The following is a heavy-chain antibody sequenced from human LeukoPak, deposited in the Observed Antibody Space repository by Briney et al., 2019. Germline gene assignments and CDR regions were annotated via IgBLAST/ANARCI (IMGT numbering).Heavy chain of an antibody. CDR3: ARDWEDSSGQVLGGFDY. CDR1: GYTFTSYY. D-gene: IGHD3-22*01. V-gene: IGHV1-46*01. J-gene: IGHJ4*02. Sequence: GASVKVSCKASGYTFTSYYMHWVRQAPGQGLEWMGISNASGGSTSYAQKFQGRVTMTRDTSTSTVYMDLSSLKSEDTAVYYCARDWEDSSGQVLGGFDYWGQGTLVTVSS. CDR2: SNASGGST.